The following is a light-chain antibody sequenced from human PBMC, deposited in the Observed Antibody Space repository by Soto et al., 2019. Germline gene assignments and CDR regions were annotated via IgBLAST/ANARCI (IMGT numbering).Light chain of an antibody. J-gene: IGLJ1*01. CDR2: EVS. CDR1: PSDVGGYNY. Sequence: QTSLTQPPPPSGSPRQSVPNSCPGTPSDVGGYNYVSWYQQHPGKVPKLMIYEVSKRPSGVPDRFSGSKSGNTASLTVSGLQAEDEADYYCSSYAGSNNVFGTGTKVTVL. V-gene: IGLV2-8*01. CDR3: SSYAGSNNV.